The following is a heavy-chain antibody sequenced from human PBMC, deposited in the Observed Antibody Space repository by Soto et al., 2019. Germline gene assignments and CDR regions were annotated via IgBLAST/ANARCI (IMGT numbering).Heavy chain of an antibody. CDR2: IKQDGSEK. J-gene: IGHJ6*02. CDR3: ARLVGQHYYYYGMDV. CDR1: GFTFSSYW. D-gene: IGHD2-2*01. V-gene: IGHV3-7*01. Sequence: SLRLSCAASGFTFSSYWMSWVRQAPGKGLEWVANIKQDGSEKYYVDSVKGRFTISRDNAKNSLYLQMNSLRAEDTAVYYCARLVGQHYYYYGMDVWGQGTTVTVSS.